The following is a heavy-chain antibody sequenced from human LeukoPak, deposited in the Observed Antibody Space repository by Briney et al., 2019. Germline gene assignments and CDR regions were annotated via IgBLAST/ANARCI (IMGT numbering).Heavy chain of an antibody. J-gene: IGHJ4*02. CDR3: ATLFHCSSTSCYTGANTYFDY. CDR1: GFTFSSYA. CDR2: ISFDGSIK. V-gene: IGHV3-30-3*01. D-gene: IGHD2-2*02. Sequence: PGGSLRLSCAASGFTFSSYAMHWVRQAPGRGLGWVALISFDGSIKYNADSVKGRFTISRDNSKNTLYLQMNSLRAEDTAVYYCATLFHCSSTSCYTGANTYFDYWGQGTLVTVSS.